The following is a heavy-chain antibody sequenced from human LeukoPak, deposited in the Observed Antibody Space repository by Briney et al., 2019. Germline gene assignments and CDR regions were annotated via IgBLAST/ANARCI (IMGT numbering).Heavy chain of an antibody. J-gene: IGHJ1*01. V-gene: IGHV3-43*02. CDR1: GFTFDNSA. CDR2: ISGVGGST. CDR3: AKELEYFQH. Sequence: GGSLRLSCLASGFTFDNSAVHWVRHAPGKGLEWVSLISGVGGSTYYADSVKGRFTISRDNSKNSLYLQMNSLRTEDTALYYCAKELEYFQHWGQGTLVTVSS.